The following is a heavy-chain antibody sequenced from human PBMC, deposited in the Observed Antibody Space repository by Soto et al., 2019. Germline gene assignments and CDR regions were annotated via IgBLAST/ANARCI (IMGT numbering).Heavy chain of an antibody. V-gene: IGHV6-1*01. CDR1: GDSVSSNSAS. CDR3: AGTTSHYWYYMDV. D-gene: IGHD1-7*01. J-gene: IGHJ6*03. Sequence: QVQLQESGPGLVKPSQTLSLTCVISGDSVSSNSASCNWIRQSPSRGLEWLGRTYYRTRWYYDYAVSVRSRITVNPDTSKNQFSLQLTSVTPEDTAVYYCAGTTSHYWYYMDVWGKGTTVTVSS. CDR2: TYYRTRWYY.